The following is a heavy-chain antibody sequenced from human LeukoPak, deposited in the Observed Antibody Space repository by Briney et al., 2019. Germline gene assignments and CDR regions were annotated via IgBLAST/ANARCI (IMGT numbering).Heavy chain of an antibody. V-gene: IGHV3-30*03. CDR2: ISYDGSNK. J-gene: IGHJ4*02. CDR3: ATPEGYSYGYEDY. D-gene: IGHD5-18*01. Sequence: GRSLRLSCAASGFTFSSYGMHWVRQAPGEGLEWVAVISYDGSNKYYADSVKGRFTISRDNSKNTLYLQMNSLRAEDTAVYYCATPEGYSYGYEDYWGQGTLVTVSS. CDR1: GFTFSSYG.